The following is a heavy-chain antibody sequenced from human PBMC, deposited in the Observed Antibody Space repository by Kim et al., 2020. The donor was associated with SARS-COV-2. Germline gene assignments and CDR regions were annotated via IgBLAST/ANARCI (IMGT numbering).Heavy chain of an antibody. J-gene: IGHJ6*02. Sequence: GGSLRLSCAASGFTVSSNYMSWVRQAPGKGLEWVSVIYSGGSTYYADSVKGRFTISRDNSKNTLYLQMNSLRAEDTAVYYCARDLTSSSSFLPARITDGMDVWGHGTTVTVSS. CDR3: ARDLTSSSSFLPARITDGMDV. CDR1: GFTVSSNY. V-gene: IGHV3-53*01. CDR2: IYSGGST. D-gene: IGHD6-6*01.